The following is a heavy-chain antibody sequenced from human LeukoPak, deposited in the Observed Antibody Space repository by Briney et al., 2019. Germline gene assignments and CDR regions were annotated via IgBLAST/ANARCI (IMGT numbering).Heavy chain of an antibody. CDR3: AKDRRIGDYGVYFDY. D-gene: IGHD4-17*01. Sequence: GGSLRLSCAASGFTFSSYAMSWVRQAPGKGLEWVSAISGSGGSTYYADSVKGRFAISRGNSKNTLYLQMNSLRAEDTAVYYCAKDRRIGDYGVYFDYWGQGTLVTVSS. CDR2: ISGSGGST. V-gene: IGHV3-23*01. J-gene: IGHJ4*02. CDR1: GFTFSSYA.